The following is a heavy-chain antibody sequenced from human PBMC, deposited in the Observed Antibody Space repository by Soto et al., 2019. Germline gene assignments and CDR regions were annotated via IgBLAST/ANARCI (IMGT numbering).Heavy chain of an antibody. CDR1: GSSLSTSGVG. CDR2: IYWDDDK. V-gene: IGHV2-5*02. D-gene: IGHD3-10*01. CDR3: ALIRVVTYYGSGWFDP. J-gene: IGHJ5*02. Sequence: QITLRESGPTLVKPTQTLTLTCAVSGSSLSTSGVGVGWIRQPPGKALEWLALIYWDDDKRYSPSMTNRLTITKDTSKNQVVLTMANMDPVDTATYYWALIRVVTYYGSGWFDPWGQGTLVTVSS.